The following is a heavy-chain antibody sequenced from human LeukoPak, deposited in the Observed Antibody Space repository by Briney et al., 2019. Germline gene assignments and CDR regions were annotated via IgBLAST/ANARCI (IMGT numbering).Heavy chain of an antibody. D-gene: IGHD1-26*01. CDR1: EFTFGNYW. CDR3: ARDKVSGATLLDY. Sequence: GGSLRLSRAASEFTFGNYWMSWVRQVPGKGPEWVANIRQDGNEFYYVDSVKGRFTISRDNAKNSLYLQMNSLRVEDTAVYYCARDKVSGATLLDYWGQGTLVTVSS. J-gene: IGHJ4*02. V-gene: IGHV3-7*01. CDR2: IRQDGNEF.